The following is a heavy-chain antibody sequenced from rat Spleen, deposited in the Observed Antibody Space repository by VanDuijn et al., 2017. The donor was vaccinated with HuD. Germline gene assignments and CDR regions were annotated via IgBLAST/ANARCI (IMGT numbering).Heavy chain of an antibody. CDR3: AQQLGDWFAY. J-gene: IGHJ3*01. CDR2: ISTGGGST. Sequence: EVQLVASDGGLVRPGRSLKLSCAASGFTFSNSYMAWVRQAPTKGLEWVAYISTGGGSTYYRDSVKGRFTISRDNAKSTLYLQMDSLRSEDTATYYCAQQLGDWFAYWGQGTLVTVSS. V-gene: IGHV5-27*01. D-gene: IGHD1-10*01. CDR1: GFTFSNSY.